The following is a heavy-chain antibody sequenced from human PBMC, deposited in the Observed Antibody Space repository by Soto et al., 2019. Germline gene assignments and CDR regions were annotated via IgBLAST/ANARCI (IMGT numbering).Heavy chain of an antibody. D-gene: IGHD3-10*01. CDR1: GGSISSGGYY. CDR2: IYYSGST. Sequence: SETLSLTCTVSGGSISSGGYYWSWIRQHPGKGLEWIGYIYYSGSTYYNPSLKSRVTISVDTSKNQFSLKLSSVTAADTAVYYCARRMVRGVTAQYYYYGLDDWGQGTTVTVSS. V-gene: IGHV4-31*03. CDR3: ARRMVRGVTAQYYYYGLDD. J-gene: IGHJ6*02.